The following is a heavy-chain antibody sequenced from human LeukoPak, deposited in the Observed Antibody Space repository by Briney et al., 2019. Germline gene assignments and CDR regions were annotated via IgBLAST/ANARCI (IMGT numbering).Heavy chain of an antibody. D-gene: IGHD4-11*01. V-gene: IGHV4-39*01. CDR3: GRQVRLTRVDY. J-gene: IGHJ4*02. CDR2: ISYSANT. CDR1: GDSISSGGYC. Sequence: SETLSLTCAVSGDSISSGGYCWGWIRQPPGKGLEWIGGISYSANTYYNPSLMSRVTISLDTSKNHFSLKLTSVTAADTAVYYCGRQVRLTRVDYWGQGTLVTVSS.